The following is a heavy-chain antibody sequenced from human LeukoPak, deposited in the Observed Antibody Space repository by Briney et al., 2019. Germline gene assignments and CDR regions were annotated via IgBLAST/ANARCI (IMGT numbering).Heavy chain of an antibody. CDR2: ISYDGSSK. CDR3: AKDGSRVAAEVDY. Sequence: PPGGSLRLSCAASGFTFSDYGMHWVRQAPGKGLEWVAVISYDGSSKYYADSVKGRFTISRDNSKNTLYPQMNSLRAEDTAVYYCAKDGSRVAAEVDYWGQGTLVTVSS. V-gene: IGHV3-30*18. D-gene: IGHD6-13*01. CDR1: GFTFSDYG. J-gene: IGHJ4*02.